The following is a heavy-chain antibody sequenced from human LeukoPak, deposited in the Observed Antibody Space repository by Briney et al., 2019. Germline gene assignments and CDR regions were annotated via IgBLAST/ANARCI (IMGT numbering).Heavy chain of an antibody. CDR2: ISGSGDTI. V-gene: IGHV3-48*03. Sequence: GGSLRLSCASSGFTFSAYEMNWVRQAPGKGLEWLSYISGSGDTIYYAESVKGRFTISRDNAKNSLYLQMSSLRAEDTAVYYCVSAYGGLLDYWGQGTLVTVSS. CDR3: VSAYGGLLDY. J-gene: IGHJ4*02. D-gene: IGHD3-16*01. CDR1: GFTFSAYE.